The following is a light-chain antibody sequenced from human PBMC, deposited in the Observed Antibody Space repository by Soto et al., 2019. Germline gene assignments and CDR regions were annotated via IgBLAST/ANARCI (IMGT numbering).Light chain of an antibody. J-gene: IGLJ3*02. CDR3: SAYTARSTLV. Sequence: QSALTQTASVSGSAGQSITISCSGTMRDVGAYNLVSWYQQHPGTAPKLIIYEVRNRPSGISSRFSGYRSGNTASLTISGLQSEDEGDYYCSAYTARSTLVFGGGTKLTVL. CDR2: EVR. V-gene: IGLV2-14*01. CDR1: MRDVGAYNL.